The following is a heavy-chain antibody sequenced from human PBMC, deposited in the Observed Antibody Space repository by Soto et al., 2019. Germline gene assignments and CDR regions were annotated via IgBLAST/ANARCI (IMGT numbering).Heavy chain of an antibody. J-gene: IGHJ4*02. D-gene: IGHD6-19*01. Sequence: PVVSPILSCAASGFTFSTYAMTWVSHAPGKGLEWVSGITDSGGTTYYADSVKGRFTISRDNSKNTLYLLMNSLRAEDTAVYYCAKDRSSGWPYFFDYWGQGTLVTGSS. CDR1: GFTFSTYA. V-gene: IGHV3-23*01. CDR2: ITDSGGTT. CDR3: AKDRSSGWPYFFDY.